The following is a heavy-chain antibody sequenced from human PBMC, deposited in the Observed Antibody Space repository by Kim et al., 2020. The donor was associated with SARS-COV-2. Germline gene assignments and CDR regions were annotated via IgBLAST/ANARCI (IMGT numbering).Heavy chain of an antibody. CDR2: IYYSGST. D-gene: IGHD3-3*01. J-gene: IGHJ2*01. Sequence: SETLSLTCTVSGGSISSYYWSWIRQPPGKGLEWIGYIYYSGSTNYNPSLKSRVTISVDTSKNQFSLKLSSVTAADTVVYYCARDHREWLQYTAYWYFDLWGRGTLVTVSS. CDR1: GGSISSYY. V-gene: IGHV4-59*01. CDR3: ARDHREWLQYTAYWYFDL.